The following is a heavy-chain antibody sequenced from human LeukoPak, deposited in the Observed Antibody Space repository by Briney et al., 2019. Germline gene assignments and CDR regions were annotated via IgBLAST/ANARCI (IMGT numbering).Heavy chain of an antibody. CDR3: VRGSSSDWPLEY. D-gene: IGHD6-19*01. J-gene: IGHJ4*02. CDR1: GYTFINYA. CDR2: INPYNGDT. V-gene: IGHV1-3*01. Sequence: ASVKVSCKVSGYTFINYAIHWVRQAPGQRLEWMGWINPYNGDTEYSQKLQGRITITKDTSATTAYMDLSTLRSEDTAVYYCVRGSSSDWPLEYWGRGILVTVSS.